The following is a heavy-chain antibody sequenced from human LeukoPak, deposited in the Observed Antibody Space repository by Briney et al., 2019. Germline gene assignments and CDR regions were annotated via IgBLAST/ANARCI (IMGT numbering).Heavy chain of an antibody. J-gene: IGHJ4*02. CDR3: ARDGLLGSVVVTAILGY. CDR2: IWYDGSNK. Sequence: GGSLRLSCAASGFTFSSYGMHWVRQAPGKGLEWVAVIWYDGSNKYYADSVKGRFTISRDNSKNTLYLQMNSLRAEDTAVYYCARDGLLGSVVVTAILGYWGQGTLVTVSS. V-gene: IGHV3-33*01. CDR1: GFTFSSYG. D-gene: IGHD2-21*02.